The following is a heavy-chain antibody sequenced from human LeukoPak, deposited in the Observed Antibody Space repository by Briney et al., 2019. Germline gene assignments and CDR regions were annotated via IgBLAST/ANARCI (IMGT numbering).Heavy chain of an antibody. CDR3: ARDLRNYYDSSGDEGY. J-gene: IGHJ4*02. D-gene: IGHD3-22*01. CDR1: GGTFSSYA. V-gene: IGHV1-18*01. CDR2: ISAYNGNT. Sequence: GASVKVSCKASGGTFSSYAISWVRQAPGQGLEWMGWISAYNGNTNYAQKLQGRVTMTTDTSTSTAYMELRSLRSDDTAVYYCARDLRNYYDSSGDEGYWGQGTLVTVSS.